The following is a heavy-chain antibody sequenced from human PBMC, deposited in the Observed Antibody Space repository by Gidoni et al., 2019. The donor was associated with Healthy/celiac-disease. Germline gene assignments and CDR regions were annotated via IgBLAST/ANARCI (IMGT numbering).Heavy chain of an antibody. CDR1: GGSISSYY. CDR2: IYYSGST. V-gene: IGHV4-59*01. J-gene: IGHJ6*02. D-gene: IGHD4-17*01. Sequence: QVQLQESGPGLVKPSETLSLTCTVSGGSISSYYWSWIRQPPGKGLEWIGYIYYSGSTNYNPSLKSRVTISVDTSKNQFSLKLSSVTAADTAVYYCARAPFYDYGDYVRLYYYGMDVWGQGTTVTVSS. CDR3: ARAPFYDYGDYVRLYYYGMDV.